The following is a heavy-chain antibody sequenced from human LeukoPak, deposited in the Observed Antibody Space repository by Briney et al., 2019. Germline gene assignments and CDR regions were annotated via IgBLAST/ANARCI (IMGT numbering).Heavy chain of an antibody. V-gene: IGHV3-53*05. Sequence: GGSLRLSCAASGLTVSTTYMTRVRQAPGKGLEWVSVIQSGGTTNYADSVKGRFTISRDNSKNTVFLQMNSLRPEDTAVYYCGRITRWGQGTLVTVSS. J-gene: IGHJ4*02. CDR1: GLTVSTTY. CDR3: GRITR. CDR2: IQSGGTT.